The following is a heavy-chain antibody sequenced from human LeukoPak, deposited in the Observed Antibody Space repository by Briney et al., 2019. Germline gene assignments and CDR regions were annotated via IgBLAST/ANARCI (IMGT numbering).Heavy chain of an antibody. V-gene: IGHV4-4*07. J-gene: IGHJ3*02. CDR3: ARHRITRRDAFDI. CDR1: GGSMSSYY. Sequence: SETLSLTCTVSGGSMSSYYWTWIRQPAGKGLEWIGLIYTSGTTNYNPSLKSRLTMSLDTSKNQFSLKLSSVTAADTAVYYCARHRITRRDAFDIWGQGTMVTVSS. CDR2: IYTSGTT. D-gene: IGHD1-20*01.